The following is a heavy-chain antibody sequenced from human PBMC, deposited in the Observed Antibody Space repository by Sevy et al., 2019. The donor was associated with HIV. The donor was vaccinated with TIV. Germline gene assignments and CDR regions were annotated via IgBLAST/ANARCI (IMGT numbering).Heavy chain of an antibody. V-gene: IGHV1-2*02. J-gene: IGHJ4*02. CDR2: INPNSGGT. CDR1: GYTFTGYY. CDR3: ARDTGPGGGSSLVDY. D-gene: IGHD1-26*01. Sequence: ASVKVSCKASGYTFTGYYMHWVRQAPGQGLEWMGWINPNSGGTNYAQKFQGRVTMTRETSISTAYMELSRLRSAETAVYYCARDTGPGGGSSLVDYWGQGTLVTVSS.